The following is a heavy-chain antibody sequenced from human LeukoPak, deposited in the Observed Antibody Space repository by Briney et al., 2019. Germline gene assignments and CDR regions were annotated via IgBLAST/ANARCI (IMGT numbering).Heavy chain of an antibody. J-gene: IGHJ6*03. D-gene: IGHD2-2*01. Sequence: GASVKVFCKASGRTFSSSGISWVRQAPGQGLEWMGGKIPMIGTPNYAQKFQGRVTITADESTSTAYMELSSLGSEDAAVYYCASHCSSTSCYADYYYMDVWGKGTTVTVSS. CDR2: KIPMIGTP. CDR3: ASHCSSTSCYADYYYMDV. CDR1: GRTFSSSG. V-gene: IGHV1-69*01.